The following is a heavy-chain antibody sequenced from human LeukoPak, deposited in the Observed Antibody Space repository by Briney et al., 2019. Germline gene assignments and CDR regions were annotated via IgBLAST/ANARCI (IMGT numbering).Heavy chain of an antibody. CDR1: GYSISSGYY. J-gene: IGHJ4*02. D-gene: IGHD3-3*01. CDR3: AGTARTIFGVVVDY. Sequence: SETLSLTCAVSGYSISSGYYWGWIRQPPGKGLEWIGSIYHSGSTYYNPSLKSRVTISVDTSKNRFSLKLSSVTAADTAVYYCAGTARTIFGVVVDYWGQGTLVTVSS. V-gene: IGHV4-38-2*01. CDR2: IYHSGST.